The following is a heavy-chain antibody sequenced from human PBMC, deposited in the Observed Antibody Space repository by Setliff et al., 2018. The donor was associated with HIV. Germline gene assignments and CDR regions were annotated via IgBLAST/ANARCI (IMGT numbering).Heavy chain of an antibody. CDR1: GYSISSGYY. V-gene: IGHV4-38-2*02. CDR3: AGCITGTTHWFDP. J-gene: IGHJ5*02. Sequence: PSETLSLTCTVSGYSISSGYYWGWIRQPPGKGLEWIGYIYYSGSTNYNPSLKSRVTISVDTSKNQFSLKLSSVTAADTAVYYCAGCITGTTHWFDPWGQGTLVTVSS. CDR2: IYYSGST. D-gene: IGHD1-20*01.